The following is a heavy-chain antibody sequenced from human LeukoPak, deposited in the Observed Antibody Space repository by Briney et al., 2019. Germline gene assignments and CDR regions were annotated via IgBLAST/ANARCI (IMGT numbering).Heavy chain of an antibody. CDR2: IFGSGGSA. Sequence: PGGSLRPSCAASGFTFNTYAMYWVRQAPGKGLEWVSGIFGSGGSAHYADSVKGRFTISRDNSKNTVCLQMNSLRAEDTAVYYCAKTTTGYSSGRYPGWPADYWGQGALVTVSS. V-gene: IGHV3-23*01. J-gene: IGHJ4*02. CDR1: GFTFNTYA. D-gene: IGHD6-19*01. CDR3: AKTTTGYSSGRYPGWPADY.